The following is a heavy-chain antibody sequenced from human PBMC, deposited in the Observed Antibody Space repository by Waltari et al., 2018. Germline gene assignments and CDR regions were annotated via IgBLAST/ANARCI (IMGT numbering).Heavy chain of an antibody. CDR2: ISYDGSNK. J-gene: IGHJ4*02. CDR1: GFTFSSYA. Sequence: QVQLVESGGGVVQPGRSLRLSCAASGFTFSSYAMHWVRQAPGKGLEWVAVISYDGSNKYYADSVKGRFTISRDNSKNTLYLQMNSLRAEDTAVYYCASPQAVTLGTYFDNWGQGTLVTVSS. V-gene: IGHV3-30*01. D-gene: IGHD6-19*01. CDR3: ASPQAVTLGTYFDN.